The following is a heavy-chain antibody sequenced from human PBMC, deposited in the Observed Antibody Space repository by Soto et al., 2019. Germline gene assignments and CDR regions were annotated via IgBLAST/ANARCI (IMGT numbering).Heavy chain of an antibody. Sequence: HEHLVQSRAEVKRPGASLKVSCKASGYSFTGYYIHWVRQAPGQGLEWMGWINPDSGATNYAQNFQGRVTLTSDTSISTASMDLTSLTSDDTAVYYCARGDHGTGAYPFPYFDYWGQGTLVIVSS. V-gene: IGHV1-2*02. D-gene: IGHD2-8*02. CDR2: INPDSGAT. CDR3: ARGDHGTGAYPFPYFDY. J-gene: IGHJ4*02. CDR1: GYSFTGYY.